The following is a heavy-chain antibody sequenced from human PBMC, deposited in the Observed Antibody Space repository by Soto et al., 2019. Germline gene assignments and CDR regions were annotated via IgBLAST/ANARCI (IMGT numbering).Heavy chain of an antibody. V-gene: IGHV3-30-3*01. D-gene: IGHD6-19*01. CDR3: ARVIAVAGTLSCDY. CDR2: ISYDGSNK. CDR1: GFTFSSYA. J-gene: IGHJ4*02. Sequence: GGSLRLSCAASGFTFSSYAMHWVRQAPGKGLEWVAVISYDGSNKYYADSVKGRFTISRDNSKNTPYLQMNSLRAEDTAVYYCARVIAVAGTLSCDYWGQGXLVTVSS.